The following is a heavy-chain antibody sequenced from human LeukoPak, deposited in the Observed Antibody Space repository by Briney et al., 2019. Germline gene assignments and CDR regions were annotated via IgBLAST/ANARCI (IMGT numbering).Heavy chain of an antibody. J-gene: IGHJ4*02. Sequence: PGGSLRLSCAASGFTFSSYAMHWVRQAPGKGLEWVAVISYDGSNKYYADSVKGRFTISRDNSKNTLYLQMNSLRAEDTAVYYCARDPRGMYYFDYWGQGTLVTVSS. CDR2: ISYDGSNK. D-gene: IGHD3-10*01. CDR1: GFTFSSYA. CDR3: ARDPRGMYYFDY. V-gene: IGHV3-30-3*01.